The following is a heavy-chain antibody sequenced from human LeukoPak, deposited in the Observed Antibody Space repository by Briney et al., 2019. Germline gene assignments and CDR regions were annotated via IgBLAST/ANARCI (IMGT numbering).Heavy chain of an antibody. J-gene: IGHJ4*02. V-gene: IGHV3-66*01. CDR3: ARGGPITARDLVDY. CDR2: IYSGGST. Sequence: GGSLRLSCAASGFTVSSNYMSWVRQAPGKGLEWVSVIYSGGSTYYADSVKGRFTISRGNSKNTLYLQMNSLRAEDTAVYYCARGGPITARDLVDYWGQGTLVTVSS. D-gene: IGHD3-10*01. CDR1: GFTVSSNY.